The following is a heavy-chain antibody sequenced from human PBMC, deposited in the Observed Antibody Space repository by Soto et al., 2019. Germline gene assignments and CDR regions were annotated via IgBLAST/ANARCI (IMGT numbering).Heavy chain of an antibody. CDR3: AKDQVRGYSYGYGNYYYGMDV. J-gene: IGHJ6*02. CDR2: INVGNGNT. V-gene: IGHV1-3*01. Sequence: ASVKVSCKASGYTFTSYAMHWLRQAPGQRLEWMGWINVGNGNTKHSQKFQGRVTITRDTSASTAYMELSSLRSEDTAVYYCAKDQVRGYSYGYGNYYYGMDVWGQGTTVTVSS. D-gene: IGHD5-18*01. CDR1: GYTFTSYA.